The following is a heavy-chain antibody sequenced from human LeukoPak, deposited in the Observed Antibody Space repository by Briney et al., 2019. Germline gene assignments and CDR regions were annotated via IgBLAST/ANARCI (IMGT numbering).Heavy chain of an antibody. J-gene: IGHJ4*02. CDR1: GFTFSSYA. CDR3: ARAEVGAVDY. V-gene: IGHV3-30-3*01. Sequence: GGSLRLSCAASGFTFSSYAMHWVRQAPGKGLEWVAVISYDGSNKYYADSVEGRFTISRDNSKNTLYLQMNSLRAEDTAVYYCARAEVGAVDYWGQGTLVTVSS. CDR2: ISYDGSNK. D-gene: IGHD1-26*01.